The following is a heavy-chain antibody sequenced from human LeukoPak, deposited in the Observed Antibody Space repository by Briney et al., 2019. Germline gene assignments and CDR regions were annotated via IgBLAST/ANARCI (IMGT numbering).Heavy chain of an antibody. CDR3: ARDSGYSSSVDYYYYYMDV. CDR2: IIPIFGTA. J-gene: IGHJ6*03. V-gene: IGHV1-69*05. Sequence: SVKVSCKASGGTFSSYAISWVRQAPGQGLEWMGGIIPIFGTANYAQKFQGRVTITTDESTSTAYMELSSLRSEDTAVYYCARDSGYSSSVDYYYYYMDVWGKGTTVTVSS. D-gene: IGHD6-6*01. CDR1: GGTFSSYA.